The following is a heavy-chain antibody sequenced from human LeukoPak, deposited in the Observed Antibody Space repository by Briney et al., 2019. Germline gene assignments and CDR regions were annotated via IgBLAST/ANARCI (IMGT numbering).Heavy chain of an antibody. J-gene: IGHJ4*02. D-gene: IGHD5-12*01. CDR2: IYYSGST. CDR1: GGSISSYY. Sequence: SETLSLTCTVSGGSISSYYWSWIRQPPGKGLEWIGYIYYSGSTNYNPSLKSRVTISVDTSKNQFSLKLSSVTAADTAVYYCARDAGGYDSRFDHWGQGTLVTVSS. V-gene: IGHV4-59*01. CDR3: ARDAGGYDSRFDH.